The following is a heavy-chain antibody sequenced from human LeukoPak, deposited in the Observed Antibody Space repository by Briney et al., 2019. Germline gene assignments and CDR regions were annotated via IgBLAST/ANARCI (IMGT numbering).Heavy chain of an antibody. J-gene: IGHJ4*02. CDR3: TRGRRATHDY. CDR2: IYSGGNT. D-gene: IGHD1-26*01. Sequence: GGSLRLSCAASGFSVSSNYMSWVRQAPGKGLECVSVIYSGGNTYYADSVKGRFTISRDDSKSIAYLQMNSLKTEDTAVYYCTRGRRATHDYWGQGTLVTVSS. V-gene: IGHV3-66*01. CDR1: GFSVSSNY.